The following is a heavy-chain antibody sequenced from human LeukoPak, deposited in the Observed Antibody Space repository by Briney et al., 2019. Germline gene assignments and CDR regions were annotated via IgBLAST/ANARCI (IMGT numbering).Heavy chain of an antibody. V-gene: IGHV1-2*02. CDR1: GYTFTGYY. D-gene: IGHD3-3*01. CDR2: INPNSGGT. J-gene: IGHJ4*02. CDR3: AREELRVLRFLEWLPRDY. Sequence: ASVKVSCKASGYTFTGYYMHWVRQAPGQVLEWMGWINPNSGGTNYAQKFQGRVTMTRDTSISTAYMELSRLRSDDTAVYYCAREELRVLRFLEWLPRDYWGQGTLVTVSS.